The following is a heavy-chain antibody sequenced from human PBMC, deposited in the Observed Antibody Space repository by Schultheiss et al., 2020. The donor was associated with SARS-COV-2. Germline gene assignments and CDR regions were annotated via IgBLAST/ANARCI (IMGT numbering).Heavy chain of an antibody. Sequence: ASVKVSCKASGYTFTSYDINWVRQAPGQGLEWMGWMSPKSGNTGYAQRFQGRVTMTRDTSISTSYMELRSLRSDDAAVYYCARGDYPPRVWGQGTTVTVSS. CDR3: ARGDYPPRV. CDR1: GYTFTSYD. D-gene: IGHD4-11*01. J-gene: IGHJ6*02. CDR2: MSPKSGNT. V-gene: IGHV1-8*01.